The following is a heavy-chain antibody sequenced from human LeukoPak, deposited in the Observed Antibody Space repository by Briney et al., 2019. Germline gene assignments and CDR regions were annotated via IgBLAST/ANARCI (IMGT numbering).Heavy chain of an antibody. CDR1: GYTFTSYD. Sequence: GASVEVSCKASGYTFTSYDINWVRQATGQGLEWMGWMNPNSGNTGYAQKFQGRVTITRNTSISTAYMELSSLRSEDTAVYYCYVEMATIRHYYMDVWGKGTTVTVSS. J-gene: IGHJ6*03. CDR3: YVEMATIRHYYMDV. CDR2: MNPNSGNT. V-gene: IGHV1-8*03. D-gene: IGHD5-24*01.